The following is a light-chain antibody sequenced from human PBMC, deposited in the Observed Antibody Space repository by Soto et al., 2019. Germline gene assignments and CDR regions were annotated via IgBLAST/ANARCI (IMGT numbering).Light chain of an antibody. V-gene: IGLV1-40*01. CDR2: SNI. Sequence: QSVLTQPPSVSGAPGQRVTISCTGSGSTIGAGYDVHWYQQLPGTAPKLLIYSNINRPSGVPDRCSGSKSGTSASLAISGLQAEDEADYYCQSYDNSLSGVFGGGTKLTVL. J-gene: IGLJ2*01. CDR3: QSYDNSLSGV. CDR1: GSTIGAGYD.